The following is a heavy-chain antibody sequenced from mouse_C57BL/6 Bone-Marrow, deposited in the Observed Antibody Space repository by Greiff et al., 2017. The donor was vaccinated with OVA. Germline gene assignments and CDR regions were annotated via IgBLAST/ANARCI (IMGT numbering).Heavy chain of an antibody. CDR2: ISDGGSYT. Sequence: EVKLMESGGGLVKPGGSLKLSCAASGFTFSSYAMSWVRQTPEKRLEWVATISDGGSYTYYPDNVKGRFTISRDNAKNNLYLQMSHLKSEDTAMYYCARDGYDGAYWGQGTLVTVSA. CDR3: ARDGYDGAY. J-gene: IGHJ3*01. V-gene: IGHV5-4*01. D-gene: IGHD2-2*01. CDR1: GFTFSSYA.